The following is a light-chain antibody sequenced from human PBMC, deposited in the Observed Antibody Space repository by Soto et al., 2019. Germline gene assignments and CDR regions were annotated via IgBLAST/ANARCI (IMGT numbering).Light chain of an antibody. CDR2: GVN. J-gene: IGLJ1*01. CDR3: QSYDDSLGGFYV. V-gene: IGLV1-40*01. CDR1: SSNIGAEYG. Sequence: QSALTQPPSVSGAPGQRVTISCTGSSSNIGAEYGIRWYQHLPGTAPKLLIYGVNSRPSGVPDRFSGSKSGSSASLAIAGLQAEDEADYYCQSYDDSLGGFYVFGTGTKLTVL.